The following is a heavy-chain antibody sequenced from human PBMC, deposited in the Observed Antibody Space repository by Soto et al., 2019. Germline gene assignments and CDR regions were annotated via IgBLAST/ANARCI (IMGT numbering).Heavy chain of an antibody. CDR3: XXXXXXXXXXXXRXNXCDP. D-gene: IGHD1-7*01. J-gene: IGHJ5*02. V-gene: IGHV2-5*02. Sequence: QITLKESGPTLVRPTQTLTLTCTFSGFSLSTTGVGVGWIRQPPGKALEWLALIYWDDDKRYSPSLKSRLTITKDTSKNEVILTMTNMDPVDTATXXXXXXXXXXXXXXXRXNXCDPWVQGTLVT. CDR1: GFSLSTTGVG. CDR2: IYWDDDK.